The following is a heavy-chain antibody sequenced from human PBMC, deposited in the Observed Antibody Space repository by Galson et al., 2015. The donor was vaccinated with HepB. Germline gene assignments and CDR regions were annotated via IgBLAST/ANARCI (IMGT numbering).Heavy chain of an antibody. CDR1: GGTFSSYA. D-gene: IGHD3-22*01. V-gene: IGHV1-69*06. CDR2: IIPIFGTA. J-gene: IGHJ4*02. CDR3: ARDEYYYDTPSFDY. Sequence: SVKVSCKASGGTFSSYAISWVRQAPGQGLEWMGGIIPIFGTANYAQKFQGRVTITADKSTSTAYMELSSLRSEDTAVYYCARDEYYYDTPSFDYWGQGTLVTVSS.